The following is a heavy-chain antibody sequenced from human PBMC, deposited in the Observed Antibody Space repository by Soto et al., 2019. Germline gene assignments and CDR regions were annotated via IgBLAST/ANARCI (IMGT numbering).Heavy chain of an antibody. V-gene: IGHV3-23*01. CDR3: AKDPSGATSWYYWYFVI. CDR2: ISGSGGRT. Sequence: EVQLLESGGGLVQPGGSLRLSCAASGFTFSSFAVSWVRQAPGKGLEWVSAISGSGGRTYYADSVKGRFTISRDNSKSTLYLQMNSLRVDDTAVYYCAKDPSGATSWYYWYFVIWGRGTLVTVSS. J-gene: IGHJ2*01. D-gene: IGHD6-13*01. CDR1: GFTFSSFA.